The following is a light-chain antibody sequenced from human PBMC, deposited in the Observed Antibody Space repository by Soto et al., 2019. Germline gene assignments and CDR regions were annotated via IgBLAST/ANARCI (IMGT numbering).Light chain of an antibody. J-gene: IGKJ2*01. CDR3: QQYGGSPPFT. CDR1: QSISSTY. Sequence: EIVLTQSPGTLSLSPGERATLSCRASQSISSTYLAWYQQKPGQAPMLLIYGTSNRATGIPDRFSGSGSGTHFTLTISRLEAVDFAVYYCQQYGGSPPFTFGQGTKLEIK. V-gene: IGKV3-20*01. CDR2: GTS.